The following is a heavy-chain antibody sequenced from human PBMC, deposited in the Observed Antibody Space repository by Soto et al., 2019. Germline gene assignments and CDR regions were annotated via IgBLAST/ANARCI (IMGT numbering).Heavy chain of an antibody. Sequence: QVQLVESGGGVVQPGRSLRLSCAASGFTFSSYGMHWVRQAPGKGLEWVAVIWYDGSNKYYADSVKGRFTISRDNSKNTLYLQMNSLRAEDTAVYYCARASSGYDFWSGYYLNYWGQGTLVTVSS. V-gene: IGHV3-33*01. CDR3: ARASSGYDFWSGYYLNY. CDR1: GFTFSSYG. J-gene: IGHJ4*02. D-gene: IGHD3-3*01. CDR2: IWYDGSNK.